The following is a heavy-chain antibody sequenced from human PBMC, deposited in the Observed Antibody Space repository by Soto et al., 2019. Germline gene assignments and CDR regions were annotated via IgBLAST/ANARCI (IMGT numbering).Heavy chain of an antibody. Sequence: GASVKVSCKASGYTFTSYDINWVRQATGQGLEWMGWMNPNSGNTGYAQKFQGRVTMTRNTSISTAYMELSSLRSEDTATYYCAHYSGYDCCADFDYWGQGTLVTVSS. J-gene: IGHJ4*02. CDR2: MNPNSGNT. V-gene: IGHV1-8*01. D-gene: IGHD5-12*01. CDR3: AHYSGYDCCADFDY. CDR1: GYTFTSYD.